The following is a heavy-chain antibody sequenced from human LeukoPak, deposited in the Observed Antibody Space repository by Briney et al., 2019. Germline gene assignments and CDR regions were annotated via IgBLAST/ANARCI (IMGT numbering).Heavy chain of an antibody. CDR2: IYYSGST. Sequence: SETLSLTCAVSGGSISSGGYSWSWIRQPPGKGLEWIGYIYYSGSTYYNPSLKSRVTISVDTSKNQFSLKLSSVTAADTAVYYCARFQPAAMLGYYYYMDVWGKGTTVTISS. J-gene: IGHJ6*03. V-gene: IGHV4-30-4*07. CDR3: ARFQPAAMLGYYYYMDV. CDR1: GGSISSGGYS. D-gene: IGHD2-2*01.